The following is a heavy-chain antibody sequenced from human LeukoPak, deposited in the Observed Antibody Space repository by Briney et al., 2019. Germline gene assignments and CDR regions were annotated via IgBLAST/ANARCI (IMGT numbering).Heavy chain of an antibody. V-gene: IGHV3-7*01. CDR2: IKQGGSQK. Sequence: GGSLRLSCAASGFTFSSYWMSWVRQAPGKGLECVANIKQGGSQKYYVDSVKGRFTISRDNAKNSLYLQMNSLRSEDTAVYYCARDVGPNDYVDYWGQGTLVTVSS. D-gene: IGHD2-8*01. CDR3: ARDVGPNDYVDY. J-gene: IGHJ4*02. CDR1: GFTFSSYW.